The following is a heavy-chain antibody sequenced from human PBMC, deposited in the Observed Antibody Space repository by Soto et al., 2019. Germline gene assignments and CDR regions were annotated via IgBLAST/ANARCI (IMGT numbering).Heavy chain of an antibody. CDR3: ARGYSGSTYFYYYYHYGMAV. Sequence: SVKVSCKASGRTFSSYAISWVRQAPGQWLEWMGGIIPIFGTTNYSPSFQGHVTISADQSISAAYLQCRSLTSLETAMYSCARGYSGSTYFYYYYHYGMAVWGQGTMITASS. D-gene: IGHD1-26*01. CDR2: IIPIFGTT. J-gene: IGHJ6*02. V-gene: IGHV1-69*13. CDR1: GRTFSSYA.